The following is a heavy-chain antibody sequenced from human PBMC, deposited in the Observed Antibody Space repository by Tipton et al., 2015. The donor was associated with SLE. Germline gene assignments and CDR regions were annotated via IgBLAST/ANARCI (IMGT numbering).Heavy chain of an antibody. V-gene: IGHV4-39*07. CDR3: ARDFWSGYGSFDS. CDR2: IYYSGSS. Sequence: TLSLTCTVSGGSISSSSYYWGWIRQPPGKGLEWIGRIYYSGSSYYNPSLKSRVTISVDTSKNQFSLKLSSVTAADTAVYYCARDFWSGYGSFDSWGQGTLVTVSP. J-gene: IGHJ4*02. D-gene: IGHD3-3*01. CDR1: GGSISSSSYY.